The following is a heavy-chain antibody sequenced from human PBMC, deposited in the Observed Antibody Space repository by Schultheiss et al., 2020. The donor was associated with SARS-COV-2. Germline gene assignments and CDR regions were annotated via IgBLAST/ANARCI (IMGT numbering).Heavy chain of an antibody. CDR3: ARRATRCVDL. D-gene: IGHD2-2*01. V-gene: IGHV5-51*01. Sequence: GESLKISCKASGYTFTSYAMHWVRQMPGKGLEWMGIIYPADSDTRYSPSFQGQVTISADKSISTAYLQWSSLKASDTAMYYCARRATRCVDLWGQGTLVTVSS. J-gene: IGHJ5*02. CDR2: IYPADSDT. CDR1: GYTFTSYA.